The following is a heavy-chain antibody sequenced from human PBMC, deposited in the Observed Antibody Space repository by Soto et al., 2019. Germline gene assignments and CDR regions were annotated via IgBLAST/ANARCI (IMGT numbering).Heavy chain of an antibody. V-gene: IGHV4-31*03. Sequence: QVQLQESGPGLVKPSQTLSLTCTVSGGSISSGGYYWSWIRQHPGTGLEWIGYIYYSGSTYYNPSLKSRVTISVDTSNNQFSLKLSSVTAADTAVYYCARSSTSANYFDYWGQGTLVTVSS. D-gene: IGHD2-2*01. CDR2: IYYSGST. J-gene: IGHJ4*02. CDR1: GGSISSGGYY. CDR3: ARSSTSANYFDY.